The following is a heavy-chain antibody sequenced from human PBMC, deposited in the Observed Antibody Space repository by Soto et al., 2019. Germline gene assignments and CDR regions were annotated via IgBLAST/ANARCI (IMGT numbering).Heavy chain of an antibody. CDR3: ARDYTTVTHPFDY. Sequence: ASVKVSFKACGYTFTTYAIHWVRQAPGQRLEWMGWINTGNGNTKYSQKFQGRLTITRDTSATTAYMELSSLRSEDTAVYYCARDYTTVTHPFDYWGQRTLVTVSS. V-gene: IGHV1-3*04. CDR1: GYTFTTYA. D-gene: IGHD4-17*01. J-gene: IGHJ4*02. CDR2: INTGNGNT.